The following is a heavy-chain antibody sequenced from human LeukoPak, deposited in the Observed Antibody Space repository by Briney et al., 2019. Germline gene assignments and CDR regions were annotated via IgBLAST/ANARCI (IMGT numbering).Heavy chain of an antibody. CDR3: ARMALDGGDSIGFDS. J-gene: IGHJ5*01. Sequence: VASVKVSCKASGYTFTHYFIHWVRQAPGQGLEWMGWINPNIGDSSYAQKLQDRVTMTRDRSINTAYMERSRLTSEDTAVYYCARMALDGGDSIGFDSWGQGTLVTVSS. CDR1: GYTFTHYF. CDR2: INPNIGDS. D-gene: IGHD2-21*02. V-gene: IGHV1-2*02.